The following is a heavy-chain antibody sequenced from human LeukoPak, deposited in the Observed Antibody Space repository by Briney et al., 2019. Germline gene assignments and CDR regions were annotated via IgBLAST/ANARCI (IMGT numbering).Heavy chain of an antibody. CDR3: ARGGIAARTQLDP. CDR1: GGTFSSYA. Sequence: GASVKVSCKASGGTFSSYAISWVRQAPGQGLEWMRGIIPIFGTANYAQKFQGRVTITTDESTSTAYMELRSLRSDDTAVYYCARGGIAARTQLDPWGQGTLVTVSS. J-gene: IGHJ5*02. D-gene: IGHD6-6*01. CDR2: IIPIFGTA. V-gene: IGHV1-69*05.